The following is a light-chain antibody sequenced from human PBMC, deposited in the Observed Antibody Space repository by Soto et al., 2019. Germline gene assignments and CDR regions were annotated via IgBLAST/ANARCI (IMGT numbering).Light chain of an antibody. CDR3: LQDYTYPRT. CDR2: ASS. V-gene: IGKV1-6*01. Sequence: AIQMTQSPSSLSASVGDSVNITCRASQGIRTDLAWYQQRPGAAPKLLIFASSNLQTGVPSRFRGSGSGTDFTLTISSLLPDDFATYYCLQDYTYPRTFGQGTKVDI. J-gene: IGKJ1*01. CDR1: QGIRTD.